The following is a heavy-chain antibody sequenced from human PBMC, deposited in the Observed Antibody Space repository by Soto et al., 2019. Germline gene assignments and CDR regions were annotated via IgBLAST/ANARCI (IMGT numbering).Heavy chain of an antibody. V-gene: IGHV1-69*13. D-gene: IGHD5-18*01. Sequence: SVKVSCKASGVTCNRQDMRLVRQAPGQGLEWMGGIMPMFGTPHYAEKFQWRVTIKADGCTDTAYWELSSLISEDMDMYYSALSEGRDGYSFDYWGQGTLVTVSS. CDR3: ALSEGRDGYSFDY. CDR1: GVTCNRQD. J-gene: IGHJ4*02. CDR2: IMPMFGTP.